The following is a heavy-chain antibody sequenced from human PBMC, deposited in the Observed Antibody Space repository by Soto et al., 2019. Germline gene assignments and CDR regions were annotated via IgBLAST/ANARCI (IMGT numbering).Heavy chain of an antibody. CDR3: AKGHVMVN. D-gene: IGHD2-8*01. Sequence: GGSLRLSCAASGFTFSSYGMHWVRQAPGKGLEWVAVISYDGSNKYYADSVKGRFTISRDNSKNTLYLQMNSLRAEDTAVYYCAKGHVMVNWGQGTLVTVSS. CDR1: GFTFSSYG. CDR2: ISYDGSNK. J-gene: IGHJ4*02. V-gene: IGHV3-30*18.